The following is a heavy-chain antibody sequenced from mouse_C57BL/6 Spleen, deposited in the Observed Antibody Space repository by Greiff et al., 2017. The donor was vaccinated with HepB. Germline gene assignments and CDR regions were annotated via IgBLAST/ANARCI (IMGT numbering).Heavy chain of an antibody. CDR1: GFTFSSYA. V-gene: IGHV5-9-1*02. Sequence: EVQVVESGEGLVKPGGSLKLSCAASGFTFSSYAMSWVRQTPEKRLEWVAYISSGGDYIYYADTVKGRFTISRDNARNTLYLQMSSLKSEDTAMYYCTRANWDGFAYWGQGTLVTVSA. CDR2: ISSGGDYI. D-gene: IGHD4-1*02. J-gene: IGHJ3*01. CDR3: TRANWDGFAY.